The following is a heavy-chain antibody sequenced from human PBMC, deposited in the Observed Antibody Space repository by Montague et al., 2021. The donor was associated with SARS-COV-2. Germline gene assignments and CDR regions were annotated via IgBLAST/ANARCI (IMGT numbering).Heavy chain of an antibody. CDR1: GFSLSTSGMC. J-gene: IGHJ4*02. V-gene: IGHV2-70*01. CDR2: IDWDDDK. D-gene: IGHD3-9*01. Sequence: VKPTQTLTLTCTFSGFSLSTSGMCVSWIRQPPGKALEWLALIDWDDDKYYSTSLKTRLTISKDTSKNRVVLTMTNMDPVDTATYYCARSYYDILTGYYMAFDYWGQGTLVTVSS. CDR3: ARSYYDILTGYYMAFDY.